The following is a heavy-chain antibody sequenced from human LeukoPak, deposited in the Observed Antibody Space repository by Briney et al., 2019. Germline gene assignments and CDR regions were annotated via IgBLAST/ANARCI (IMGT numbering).Heavy chain of an antibody. J-gene: IGHJ4*02. CDR3: ARHVVSSPGDYAFAALDY. CDR1: GYSFTSYW. D-gene: IGHD4-17*01. Sequence: GESLKISCKGSGYSFTSYWIGWVRQMPGKGLEWMGIIYPGDSDTRYSPSFQGQVTISADKSISTAYLQWSSLKASDTAMYYCARHVVSSPGDYAFAALDYWGQGTLVTVSS. CDR2: IYPGDSDT. V-gene: IGHV5-51*01.